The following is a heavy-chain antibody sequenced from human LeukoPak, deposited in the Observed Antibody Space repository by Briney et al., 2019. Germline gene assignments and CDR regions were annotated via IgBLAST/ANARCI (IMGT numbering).Heavy chain of an antibody. CDR1: GFTFSSYW. Sequence: GGSLRLSCAASGFTFSSYWMSWVRQAPGKRLEWVANIKQVGSEKYYVDSVKGRFTISRDNAKNSLYLHVDSLRVEDTAVYYCARWGGGFDYWGQGTLVTVSS. D-gene: IGHD3-16*01. CDR3: ARWGGGFDY. V-gene: IGHV3-7*04. J-gene: IGHJ4*02. CDR2: IKQVGSEK.